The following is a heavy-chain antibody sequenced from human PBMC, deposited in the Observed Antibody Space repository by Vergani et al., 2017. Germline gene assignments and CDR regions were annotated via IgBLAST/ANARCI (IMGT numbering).Heavy chain of an antibody. CDR2: IYASGNA. D-gene: IGHD3-22*01. CDR1: GGSLRHSGYY. CDR3: ANYDTSGSSSY. J-gene: IGHJ4*02. Sequence: QLQLQESGPGLLKPSETLSLTCSVSGGSLRHSGYYWGWIRQSPGKGLEWLGSIYASGNAYYNPSLQSRVTISVDTSKNQFSLKLTSVTAKDTATYFCANYDTSGSSSYWGQGALVIV. V-gene: IGHV4-39*01.